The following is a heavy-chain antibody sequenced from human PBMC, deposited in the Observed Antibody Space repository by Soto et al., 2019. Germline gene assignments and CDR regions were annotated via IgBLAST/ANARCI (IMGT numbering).Heavy chain of an antibody. Sequence: PGESLNISCKGSGYSFTSYCIGWVRQMPGKDLEWMGIIYPGDSDTRYSPSFQGQVTISADKSISTAYLQWSSLKASDTAMYYCAGGGVRGVITRTRDYYGMDVWGQGTTVTVSS. CDR1: GYSFTSYC. CDR3: AGGGVRGVITRTRDYYGMDV. CDR2: IYPGDSDT. D-gene: IGHD3-10*01. V-gene: IGHV5-51*01. J-gene: IGHJ6*02.